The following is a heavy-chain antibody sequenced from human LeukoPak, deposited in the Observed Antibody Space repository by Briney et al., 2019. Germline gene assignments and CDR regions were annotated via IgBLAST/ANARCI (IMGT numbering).Heavy chain of an antibody. CDR2: IYYSGST. CDR1: GGSISSSSYY. J-gene: IGHJ4*02. CDR3: ARPAGDSSYYFDY. Sequence: PSETLSLTCTVSGGSISSSSYYWGWIRQPPGKGLECIGSIYYSGSTYYNPSLKSRITISVDTSKNQFSLKLSSVTAADTAVYYCARPAGDSSYYFDYWGQGTLVTVSS. D-gene: IGHD4-17*01. V-gene: IGHV4-39*01.